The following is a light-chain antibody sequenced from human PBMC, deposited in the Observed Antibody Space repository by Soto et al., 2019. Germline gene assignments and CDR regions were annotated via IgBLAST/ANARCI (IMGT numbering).Light chain of an antibody. CDR2: DAS. CDR1: QSVSDW. V-gene: IGKV1-5*01. Sequence: DIPMTQSPSTLSASVGDRVTLTCRASQSVSDWLAWYQQKPGKAPKVLLYDASTLETGVPSRFSGSGSQTEFTLTITSLQPDDFATYFCQQYNTVGITFGPGTTVDV. CDR3: QQYNTVGIT. J-gene: IGKJ3*01.